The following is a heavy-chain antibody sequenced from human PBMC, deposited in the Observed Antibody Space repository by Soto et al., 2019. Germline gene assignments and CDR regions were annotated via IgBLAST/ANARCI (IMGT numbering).Heavy chain of an antibody. CDR1: DYSITSHSYY. CDR3: ARVLGEKRNPYFVGFDS. V-gene: IGHV4-39*01. D-gene: IGHD3-9*01. J-gene: IGHJ4*02. Sequence: SETLSLTCTVTDYSITSHSYYWVWIRQSPGREMQWIGTMHHTGTTSYNPSLQSRATIAIDASKNQMFLKLISVTAADTAVYYCARVLGEKRNPYFVGFDSSGKRTKVTVAS. CDR2: MHHTGTT.